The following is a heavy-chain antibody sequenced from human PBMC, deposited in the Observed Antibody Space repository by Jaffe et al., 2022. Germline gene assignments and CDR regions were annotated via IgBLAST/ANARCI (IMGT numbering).Heavy chain of an antibody. CDR3: ARGIRARRRHFDY. J-gene: IGHJ4*02. V-gene: IGHV4-34*01. Sequence: QVQLQQWGAGLLKPSETLSLTCAVYGGSFSGYYWSWIRQPPGKGLEWIGEINHSGSTNYNPSLKSRVTISVDTSKNQFSLKLSSVTAADTAVYYCARGIRARRRHFDYWGQGTLVTVSS. CDR1: GGSFSGYY. CDR2: INHSGST.